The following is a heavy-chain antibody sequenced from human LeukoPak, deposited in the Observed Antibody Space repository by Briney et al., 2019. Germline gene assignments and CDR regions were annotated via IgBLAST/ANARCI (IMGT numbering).Heavy chain of an antibody. CDR2: LSGSGVTT. D-gene: IGHD6-13*01. CDR1: GFTFSNYA. Sequence: PGGSLRLSCAVSGFTFSNYAMSWVRQAPEKGLEWVSALSGSGVTTYYADSVKGRFTISRDNSKNTLYLQMNSLRAEDTAVYYCAKVASSSWYAYFDSWGRGTLVTVSS. CDR3: AKVASSSWYAYFDS. V-gene: IGHV3-23*01. J-gene: IGHJ4*02.